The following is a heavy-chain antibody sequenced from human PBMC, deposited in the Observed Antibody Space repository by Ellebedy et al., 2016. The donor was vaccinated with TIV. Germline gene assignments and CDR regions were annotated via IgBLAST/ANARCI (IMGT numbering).Heavy chain of an antibody. Sequence: SETLSLTCVISGDSVSTDIGWNWLRQSPSRGLEWLGRTYYRSKWNNDYAVSLKSRITINPDTSKNLFSLQLNSVTPEDTAVYYCARGWFGSGMGVWGQGTTVTVSS. J-gene: IGHJ6*02. D-gene: IGHD3-10*01. V-gene: IGHV6-1*01. CDR2: TYYRSKWNN. CDR1: GDSVSTDIG. CDR3: ARGWFGSGMGV.